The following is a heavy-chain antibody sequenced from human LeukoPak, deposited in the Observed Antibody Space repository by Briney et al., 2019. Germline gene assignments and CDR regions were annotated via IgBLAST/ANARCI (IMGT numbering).Heavy chain of an antibody. J-gene: IGHJ4*02. CDR1: GFTFSNYG. D-gene: IGHD3-16*01. CDR3: AKDLGRVSAGGGY. CDR2: IWYDGSNK. V-gene: IGHV3-30*02. Sequence: PGGSLRLSCAASGFTFSNYGMHWVRQAPGKGLEWVAVIWYDGSNKYYADSVKGRFTISRDNSKNTLYLQMNSLRVEDTAVYYCAKDLGRVSAGGGYWGQGTLVTVSS.